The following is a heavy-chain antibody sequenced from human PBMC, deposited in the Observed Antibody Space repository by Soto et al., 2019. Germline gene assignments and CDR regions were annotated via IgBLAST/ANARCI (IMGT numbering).Heavy chain of an antibody. V-gene: IGHV6-1*01. CDR3: AREGVAGTDYYYYYGMDV. Sequence: CAISGDSVSSNSAAWNWIRQSPSRGLEWLGRTYYRSKWYNDYAVSVKSRITINPDTSKNQFSLQLNSVTPEDTAVYYCAREGVAGTDYYYYYGMDVWGQGTTVTVSS. D-gene: IGHD6-19*01. CDR1: GDSVSSNSAA. CDR2: TYYRSKWYN. J-gene: IGHJ6*02.